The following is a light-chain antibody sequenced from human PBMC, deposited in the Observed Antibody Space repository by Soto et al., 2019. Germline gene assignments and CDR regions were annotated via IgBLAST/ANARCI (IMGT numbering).Light chain of an antibody. Sequence: QSALTQPPSVSGSPGQSVTISCTGTSSDVGNYNRVSWYQQPPGTAPKLLIYEVSSRPSGVPDRFSGSKSGNTAYLTISGLQAEDEADYYCSSYACSSTVVFGGGTQLTVL. V-gene: IGLV2-18*02. J-gene: IGLJ2*01. CDR1: SSDVGNYNR. CDR3: SSYACSSTVV. CDR2: EVS.